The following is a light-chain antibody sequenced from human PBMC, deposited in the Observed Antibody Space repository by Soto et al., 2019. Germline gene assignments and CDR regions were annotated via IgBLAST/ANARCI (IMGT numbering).Light chain of an antibody. CDR2: DAS. J-gene: IGKJ2*01. CDR3: HQRSNWPWYT. V-gene: IGKV3-11*01. CDR1: QSISIY. Sequence: EIVLTQSPATLSLSPGERATLSCRASQSISIYVAWYQQKPGQAPRLLIHDASNRASGIPARFSGSGSGTDFTLTISSLEPEDFAVCYCHQRSNWPWYTFGQGTKLEIK.